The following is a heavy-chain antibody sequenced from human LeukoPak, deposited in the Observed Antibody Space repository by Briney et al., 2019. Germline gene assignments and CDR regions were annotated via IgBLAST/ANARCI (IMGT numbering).Heavy chain of an antibody. Sequence: PGGSLRLSCAASGFTFSDYYMSWIRQAPGKGLEWVSYISSSGSTIYYADSVKGRFTISRDNAKNSLYLQMDSLRAEDTAVYYCARGEGEYQLLNPWFDPWGRGTLVTVSS. J-gene: IGHJ5*02. CDR3: ARGEGEYQLLNPWFDP. D-gene: IGHD2-2*02. CDR1: GFTFSDYY. CDR2: ISSSGSTI. V-gene: IGHV3-11*01.